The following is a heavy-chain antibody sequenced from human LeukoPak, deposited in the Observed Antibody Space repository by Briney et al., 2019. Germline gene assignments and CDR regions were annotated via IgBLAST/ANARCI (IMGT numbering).Heavy chain of an antibody. Sequence: GGSLRLSCATSGFTFSTFWMHWVRQAPGKGLVWVSRINHDGSSTNYADSVKGRFTISRDNAKNTLYLQMNSLRAEDTALYYCARARYPEEKSTFDYWGQGTLVTVSS. CDR1: GFTFSTFW. D-gene: IGHD1-14*01. V-gene: IGHV3-74*01. CDR2: INHDGSST. CDR3: ARARYPEEKSTFDY. J-gene: IGHJ4*02.